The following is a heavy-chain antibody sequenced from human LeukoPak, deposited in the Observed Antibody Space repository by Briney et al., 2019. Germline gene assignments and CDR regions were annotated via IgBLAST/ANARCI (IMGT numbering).Heavy chain of an antibody. V-gene: IGHV3-48*03. CDR3: AREEIAAAGTFDY. CDR2: SSSSGSTT. CDR1: GFTFSSYE. Sequence: GGSLRLSCAVSGFTFSSYEMNWIRQAPGKGLEWVSYSSSSGSTTYYADSVKGRFTISRDNAKNSLYLQMNSLRAEDTAVYYCAREEIAAAGTFDYWGQGTLVTVSS. J-gene: IGHJ4*02. D-gene: IGHD6-13*01.